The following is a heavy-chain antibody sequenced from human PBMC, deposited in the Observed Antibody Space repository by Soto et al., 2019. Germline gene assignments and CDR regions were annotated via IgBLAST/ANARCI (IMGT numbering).Heavy chain of an antibody. CDR3: ARDLYYYDSSGYLDY. CDR2: IYYSGST. V-gene: IGHV4-61*01. J-gene: IGHJ4*02. CDR1: GGSVSSGSHY. D-gene: IGHD3-22*01. Sequence: QVQLQESGPGLVKPSETLSLTCTVSGGSVSSGSHYWSWIRQPPGKGLAWIGYIYYSGSTNYNPSLKSRVTISVDTSKNQFFLKLSSVTAADTAVYYCARDLYYYDSSGYLDYWGQGTLVTVSS.